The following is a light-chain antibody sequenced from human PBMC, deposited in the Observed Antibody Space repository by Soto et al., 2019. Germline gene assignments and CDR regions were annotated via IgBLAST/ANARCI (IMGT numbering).Light chain of an antibody. V-gene: IGLV2-14*01. CDR2: GVT. Sequence: VLTQPASVSGSPGQSITISCTGTSSDIGAYNYVSWYQQYPGKAPKLMIYGVTNRPSGVSNRFSGSKTGNTASLTISGLQAEDEADYYCFSHRSGDSHVFGTGTKVTVL. CDR1: SSDIGAYNY. J-gene: IGLJ1*01. CDR3: FSHRSGDSHV.